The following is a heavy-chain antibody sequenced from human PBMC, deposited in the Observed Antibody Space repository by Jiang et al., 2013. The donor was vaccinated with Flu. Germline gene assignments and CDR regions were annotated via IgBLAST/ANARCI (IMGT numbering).Heavy chain of an antibody. CDR1: GYSISNGFY. CDR2: IHYSGTT. CDR3: ARVAGEGFHMDV. Sequence: VSGYSISNGFYWGWIRQAPGMGLEWIGRIHYSGTTYYNPSLKSRVSISVDTSKNQFSLKLTSVTAADTAVYYCARVAGEGFHMDVWGKGTAVTVSP. J-gene: IGHJ6*04. V-gene: IGHV4-38-2*02.